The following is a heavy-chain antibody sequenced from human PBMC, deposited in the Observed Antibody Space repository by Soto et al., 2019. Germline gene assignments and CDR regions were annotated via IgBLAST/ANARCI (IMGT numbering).Heavy chain of an antibody. D-gene: IGHD3-10*01. CDR3: AMSFHYYATTEIYFVS. Sequence: RTLSETCAMSRDRVSGNSAASNSIRQSPSRGLEWLVRTYYRSKWYNDYAVSVKSRITVTPDTSKNQFSLHLNSVTPEDTAVYYCAMSFHYYATTEIYFVSLGHGVLVT. V-gene: IGHV6-1*01. J-gene: IGHJ4*01. CDR1: RDRVSGNSAA. CDR2: TYYRSKWYN.